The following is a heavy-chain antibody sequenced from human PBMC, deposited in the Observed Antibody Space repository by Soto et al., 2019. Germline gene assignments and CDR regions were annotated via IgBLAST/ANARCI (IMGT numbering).Heavy chain of an antibody. Sequence: ASGKGFRKGSGGTLSNSGISWGRKAKGQGLEWMGGIIPIFGTANYAQKFQGRVTITADESTSTAYMELSSLRSEDTAVYYCARERYCSGGSCHAVFDYWGQGTLVTVSS. V-gene: IGHV1-69*01. CDR1: GGTLSNSG. CDR2: IIPIFGTA. D-gene: IGHD2-15*01. J-gene: IGHJ4*02. CDR3: ARERYCSGGSCHAVFDY.